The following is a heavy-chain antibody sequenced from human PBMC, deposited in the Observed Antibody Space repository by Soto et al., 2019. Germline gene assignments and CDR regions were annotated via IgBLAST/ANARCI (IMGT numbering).Heavy chain of an antibody. V-gene: IGHV4-59*08. CDR1: GGSISSYY. J-gene: IGHJ6*03. CDR2: IYYSGST. Sequence: PSETLSLTCTVSGGSISSYYWSWIRQPPGKGLEWIGYIYYSGSTNYNPSLKSRVTISVDTSKNQFSLKLSSVTAADTAVYYCARHNYDFWSGYFSPDPNYSYYIDFPGTGTTVTLSS. CDR3: ARHNYDFWSGYFSPDPNYSYYIDF. D-gene: IGHD3-3*01.